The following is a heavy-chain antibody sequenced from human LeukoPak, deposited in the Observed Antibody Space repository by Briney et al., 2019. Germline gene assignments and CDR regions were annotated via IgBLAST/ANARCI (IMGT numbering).Heavy chain of an antibody. CDR2: IRYDESNK. CDR3: ATSREGYMGNFDM. D-gene: IGHD5-24*01. Sequence: GGSLRLSCAASGFTFSSYAMNWVRQAPGKGLEWVAFIRYDESNKYYVDSVKGRFTISRDNSRNTLYPQMNSLRPDDTAVYHCATSREGYMGNFDMRGQGTMVIVS. CDR1: GFTFSSYA. V-gene: IGHV3-30*02. J-gene: IGHJ3*02.